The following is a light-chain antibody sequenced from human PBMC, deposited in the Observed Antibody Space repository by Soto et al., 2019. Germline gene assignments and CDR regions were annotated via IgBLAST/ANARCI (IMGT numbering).Light chain of an antibody. J-gene: IGKJ2*01. CDR3: QQLYNYPHT. Sequence: IQVTQSPSILSASVGDRVTITCRTSQGVMNSFAWYQQKSGKAPRLLIYSISSLKSGVPSRFSGSGSGAEFTLTVSSLQPEDFTTYFYQQLYNYPHTFGLGTQLQI. CDR1: QGVMNS. V-gene: IGKV1-9*01. CDR2: SIS.